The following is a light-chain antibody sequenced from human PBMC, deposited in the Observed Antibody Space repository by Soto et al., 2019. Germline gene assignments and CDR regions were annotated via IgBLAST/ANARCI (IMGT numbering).Light chain of an antibody. CDR1: QSVSSD. CDR3: QHFSNWPLLA. CDR2: RAS. V-gene: IGKV3-15*01. Sequence: EIVMTQSPVTLSVSPGERATLSCRARQSVSSDLAWYQQKPGQAPRLLIYRASTRATGIPARFSGSGSGTELTLTINSLQSEDFAVYYCQHFSNWPLLAFGQVTKVEI. J-gene: IGKJ1*01.